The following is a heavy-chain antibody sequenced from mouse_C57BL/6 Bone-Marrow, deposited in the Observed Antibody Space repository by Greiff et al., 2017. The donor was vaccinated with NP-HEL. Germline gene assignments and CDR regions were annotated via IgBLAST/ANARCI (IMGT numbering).Heavy chain of an antibody. CDR3: ARGAAQAPGVYFDY. V-gene: IGHV3-1*01. D-gene: IGHD3-2*02. CDR1: GYSITSGYD. J-gene: IGHJ2*01. Sequence: EVKLMESGPGMVKPSQSLSLTCTVTGYSITSGYDWHWIRHFPGNKLEWMGYISYSGSTNYNPPLKSRISITHDTSKNHFFLKLNSVTTEDTATYYCARGAAQAPGVYFDYWGQGTTLTVSS. CDR2: ISYSGST.